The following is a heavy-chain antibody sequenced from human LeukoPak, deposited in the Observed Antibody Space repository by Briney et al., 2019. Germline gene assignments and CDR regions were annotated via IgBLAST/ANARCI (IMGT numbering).Heavy chain of an antibody. V-gene: IGHV4-59*01. CDR1: GGSISSCY. J-gene: IGHJ4*02. CDR3: ARYGSGNTEFDY. D-gene: IGHD3-10*01. CDR2: IFHTGSA. Sequence: PSETLSLTCSVSGGSISSCYWSWIRQPPGQGLEWIGYIFHTGSASYNPSLRSRVTMSVDTSKNQFSLRLTSVSAADTAVYYCARYGSGNTEFDYWGQGTLVTVSS.